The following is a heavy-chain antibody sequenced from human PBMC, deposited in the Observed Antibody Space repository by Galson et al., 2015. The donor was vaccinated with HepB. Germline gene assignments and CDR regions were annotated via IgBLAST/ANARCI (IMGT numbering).Heavy chain of an antibody. CDR1: GYTFTSYA. CDR2: INAGNGNT. V-gene: IGHV1-3*01. D-gene: IGHD6-19*01. Sequence: QSGAEVKKPGESLKISCKASGYTFTSYAMHWVRQAPGQRLEWMGWINAGNGNTKYSQKFQGRVTITRDTSASTAYMELSSLRSEDTAVYYCARVMYSSGWVPWGQGTLVTVSS. CDR3: ARVMYSSGWVP. J-gene: IGHJ4*02.